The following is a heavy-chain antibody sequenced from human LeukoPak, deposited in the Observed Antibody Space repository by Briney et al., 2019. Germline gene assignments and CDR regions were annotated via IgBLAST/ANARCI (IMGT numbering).Heavy chain of an antibody. Sequence: PSETLSLTCSVSGDSISSSTYYWGWIRQPPGKGLEWIGSIHYTGSTYYNPSLKSRVTISVDTSKNQFSLKLSSVTAADTAVYYCARGYDYVWGSYRPYYFDYWGQGTLVTVSS. J-gene: IGHJ4*02. CDR3: ARGYDYVWGSYRPYYFDY. CDR1: GDSISSSTYY. CDR2: IHYTGST. V-gene: IGHV4-39*07. D-gene: IGHD3-16*02.